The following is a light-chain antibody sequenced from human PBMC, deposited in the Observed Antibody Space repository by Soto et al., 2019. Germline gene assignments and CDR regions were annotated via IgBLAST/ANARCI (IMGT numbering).Light chain of an antibody. CDR3: QQYNNWPPIT. CDR1: RSVNTN. CDR2: LAS. V-gene: IGKV3-15*01. J-gene: IGKJ5*01. Sequence: IVMTQSPATLSVSPGQRATLSCRASRSVNTNLAWYQQRPGQAPRLLFYLASTRAAGVPARFSGSGSGTEFTLTISSLQSEDFAVYYCQQYNNWPPITFGQGTRLEIK.